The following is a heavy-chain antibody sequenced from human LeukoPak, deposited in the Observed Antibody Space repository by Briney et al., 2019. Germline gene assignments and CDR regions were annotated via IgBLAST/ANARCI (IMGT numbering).Heavy chain of an antibody. V-gene: IGHV3-7*01. Sequence: HPGGSLRLSCAASGFGFSTYWMNWVRHVPGRGLEWVASIKGDGSESHYVDAVKGRFTISRDNAKNSLYLQMNSLRAEDTAVYYCARARGYSGYVPFDPWGQGTLVTVSS. J-gene: IGHJ5*02. CDR2: IKGDGSES. CDR3: ARARGYSGYVPFDP. D-gene: IGHD5-12*01. CDR1: GFGFSTYW.